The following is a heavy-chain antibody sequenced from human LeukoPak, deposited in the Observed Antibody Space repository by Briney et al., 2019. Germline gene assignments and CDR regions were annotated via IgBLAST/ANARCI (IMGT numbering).Heavy chain of an antibody. CDR3: ARAPWGVGATGGGAFDI. V-gene: IGHV1-2*02. CDR1: GYTFTGYY. D-gene: IGHD1-26*01. J-gene: IGHJ3*02. CDR2: INPNSGCT. Sequence: GASVKVSCKASGYTFTGYYMHWVRQAPGQGLEWMGWINPNSGCTNYAQKFQGRVTMTRDTSISTAYMELSRLRSDDTALYYCARAPWGVGATGGGAFDIWGQGTMVTVSS.